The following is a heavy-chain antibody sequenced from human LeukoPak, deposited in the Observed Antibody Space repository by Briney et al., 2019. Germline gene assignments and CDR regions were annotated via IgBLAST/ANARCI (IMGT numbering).Heavy chain of an antibody. J-gene: IGHJ5*02. D-gene: IGHD3-9*01. CDR1: GFTVDTYW. V-gene: IGHV3-7*01. CDR2: IKEDGTRK. Sequence: GGSLRLSCVASGFTVDTYWMSWVRQAPGKGLDWVAHIKEDGTRKYYVDSVKGRFTISRDDAKNSLYLQMNSLRAEDTAIYYCAKVPRQHDNWFDPWGQGTLVTVSS. CDR3: AKVPRQHDNWFDP.